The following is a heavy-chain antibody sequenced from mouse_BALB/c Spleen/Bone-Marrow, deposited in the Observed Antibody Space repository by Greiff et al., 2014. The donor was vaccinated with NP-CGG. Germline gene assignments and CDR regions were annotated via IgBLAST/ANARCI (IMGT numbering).Heavy chain of an antibody. CDR1: GYTFTSYW. CDR3: ASPYGNYDAMDY. J-gene: IGHJ4*01. V-gene: IGHV1-87*01. D-gene: IGHD2-1*01. Sequence: QVQLKESGAELARPGASGKLSCKASGYTFTSYWMQWGKQRPGQGLEWIGAIYPGDGDTRYTQKFRGKATLTADKSSNTAYMQLSSLTSEDSAVYFCASPYGNYDAMDYWGQGTSVTVSS. CDR2: IYPGDGDT.